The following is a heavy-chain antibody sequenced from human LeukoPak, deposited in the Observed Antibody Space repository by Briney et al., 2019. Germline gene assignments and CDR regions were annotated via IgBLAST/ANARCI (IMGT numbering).Heavy chain of an antibody. CDR1: GGSIRSGTYS. V-gene: IGHV4-39*01. D-gene: IGHD6-13*01. J-gene: IGHJ4*02. Sequence: SETLSLTCSVSGGSIRSGTYSWGWIRQPPGKGLEWIGCISYTGSTYYNPSLKGRVTISVDTSKNQFPLKMSSVTAADTAVYYCARHAGGIAASGTRPFDYWGQGTLVTVSS. CDR2: ISYTGST. CDR3: ARHAGGIAASGTRPFDY.